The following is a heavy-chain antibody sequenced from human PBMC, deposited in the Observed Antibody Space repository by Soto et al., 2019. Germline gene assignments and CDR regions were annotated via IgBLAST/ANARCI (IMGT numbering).Heavy chain of an antibody. CDR3: ARGPITQTSFIDH. CDR2: ISYDGGNQ. CDR1: GFTFSSYP. J-gene: IGHJ4*02. Sequence: GGSLRLSCEDSGFTFSSYPMHWVRQAPGKGLEWVTVISYDGGNQYYADSVKGRFTISRDNSKDTLYLQMHSLRSDDTAVYFCARGPITQTSFIDHWGQGTLVTVSS. D-gene: IGHD1-20*01. V-gene: IGHV3-30-3*01.